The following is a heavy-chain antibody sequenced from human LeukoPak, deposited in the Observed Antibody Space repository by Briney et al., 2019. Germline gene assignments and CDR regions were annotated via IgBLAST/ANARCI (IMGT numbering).Heavy chain of an antibody. CDR2: MNPNTGDT. Sequence: ASVKVSCKASGYTFTNYDINWVRQATGQGLEWMGWMNPNTGDTGYAQNFQGRVTITRGTSITTAYLELSSLRSEDTAAYYCARDLSPRDDAFDIWGQGTMVTVSS. CDR1: GYTFTNYD. J-gene: IGHJ3*02. V-gene: IGHV1-8*01. CDR3: ARDLSPRDDAFDI.